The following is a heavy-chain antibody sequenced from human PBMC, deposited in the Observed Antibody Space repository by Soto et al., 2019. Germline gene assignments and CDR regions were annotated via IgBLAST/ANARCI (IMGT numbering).Heavy chain of an antibody. D-gene: IGHD6-6*01. J-gene: IGHJ4*02. CDR3: ARDSFPPYSSSSKGFDY. CDR2: LDYSGTT. V-gene: IGHV4-59*01. CDR1: GGSISSYY. Sequence: PSETLSLTCTVSGGSISSYYWNWIRQSPGKGLEWIASLDYSGTTNYNPSLTSRITTSVDPSKKQFSLKMRSVTAADPAVYYCARDSFPPYSSSSKGFDYWGQGSLVTVSS.